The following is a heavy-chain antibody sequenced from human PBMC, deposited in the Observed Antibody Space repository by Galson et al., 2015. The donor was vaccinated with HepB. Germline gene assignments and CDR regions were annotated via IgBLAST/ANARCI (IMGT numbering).Heavy chain of an antibody. CDR2: IDPSDSYT. CDR1: GYSFTSYW. D-gene: IGHD2-2*01. J-gene: IGHJ3*02. Sequence: QSGAEVKKPGESLRISCKGSGYSFTSYWISWVRQMPGKGLEWMGRIDPSDSYTNYSPSFQGHVTISADKSISTAYLQWSSLKASDTAMYYCARQRAVESSTSLSFMGGAFDIWGQGTMVTVSS. V-gene: IGHV5-10-1*01. CDR3: ARQRAVESSTSLSFMGGAFDI.